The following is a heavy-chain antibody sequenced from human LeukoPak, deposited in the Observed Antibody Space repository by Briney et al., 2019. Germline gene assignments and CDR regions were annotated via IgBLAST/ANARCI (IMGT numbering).Heavy chain of an antibody. CDR1: GGSISSYY. V-gene: IGHV4-59*12. D-gene: IGHD2-2*01. J-gene: IGHJ6*02. Sequence: PSETLSLTCTVSGGSISSYYWSWIRQPPGKGLEWIGYIYYSGSTNYNPSLKSRVTISVDTSKNQFSLKLSSVTAADTAVYYCASLPAADSNYYGMDVWGQGTTVTVSS. CDR3: ASLPAADSNYYGMDV. CDR2: IYYSGST.